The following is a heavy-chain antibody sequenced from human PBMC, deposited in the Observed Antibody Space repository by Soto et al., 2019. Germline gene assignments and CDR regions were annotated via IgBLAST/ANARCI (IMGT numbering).Heavy chain of an antibody. Sequence: EVQLVESGGGLVQPGGSLRLSCAASGFTFSSYAMHWVRQAPGKGLEYVSAISSNGGSTYYANSVKGRFTISRDNSKNTLYLQMGSLRAEDMAVYYCARMTSQWLVRGWYFDLWGRGTLVTVSS. CDR2: ISSNGGST. CDR3: ARMTSQWLVRGWYFDL. D-gene: IGHD6-19*01. J-gene: IGHJ2*01. CDR1: GFTFSSYA. V-gene: IGHV3-64*01.